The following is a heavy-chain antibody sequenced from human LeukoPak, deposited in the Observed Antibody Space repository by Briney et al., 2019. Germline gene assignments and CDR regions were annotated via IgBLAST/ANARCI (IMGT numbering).Heavy chain of an antibody. CDR2: IWYDGSKK. Sequence: GGSLRLSCAASGFTFSSYGMHWVRQAPGKGLEWVAVIWYDGSKKYYADSVKGRFTISRDNSKNTLYLQMNSLRAEDTAVYYCARETDSSGWPIDYWGQGTLVTVSS. D-gene: IGHD6-19*01. CDR3: ARETDSSGWPIDY. J-gene: IGHJ4*02. V-gene: IGHV3-33*01. CDR1: GFTFSSYG.